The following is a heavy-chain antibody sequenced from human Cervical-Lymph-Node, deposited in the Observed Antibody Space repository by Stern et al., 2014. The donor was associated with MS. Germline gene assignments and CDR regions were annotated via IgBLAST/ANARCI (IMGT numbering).Heavy chain of an antibody. Sequence: EVQLVESGGGLVQPGGSLRLSCAASGFTVSSNYMSWVRQAPGKGLEWVSVIYRGGSTYYADSVKGRFTISRDNSKNTLYLQMNSLRAEDTAVYYCARDLTGTYYYDSSGYYWGQGTLVTVSS. D-gene: IGHD3-22*01. CDR1: GFTVSSNY. J-gene: IGHJ4*02. CDR2: IYRGGST. CDR3: ARDLTGTYYYDSSGYY. V-gene: IGHV3-66*02.